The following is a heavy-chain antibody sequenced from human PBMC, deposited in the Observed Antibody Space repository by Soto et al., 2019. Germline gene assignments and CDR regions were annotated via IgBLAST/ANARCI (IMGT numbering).Heavy chain of an antibody. D-gene: IGHD3-22*01. J-gene: IGHJ4*02. CDR3: ARGQDSSSYYLPDY. CDR1: GGTFSSHT. V-gene: IGHV1-69*06. CDR2: IIPIFGTA. Sequence: SVKVSCKTSGGTFSSHTISWVRQAPGQGLEWMGGIIPIFGTANYAQKFQGRVTITADKSTSTAYMDLSSLRSEDTAIYYCARGQDSSSYYLPDYWGPGTLVTVSS.